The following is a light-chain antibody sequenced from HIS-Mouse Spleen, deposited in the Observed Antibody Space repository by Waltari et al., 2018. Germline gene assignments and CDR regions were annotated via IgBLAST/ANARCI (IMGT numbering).Light chain of an antibody. V-gene: IGLV2-23*01. Sequence: QSALTQPASVSGSPGQSITLSCPGTSSDVVSYNLVSWYQQHPGKAPNLMIYEGSKRPSGVSNRFSGSKSGNTASLTISGLQAEDEADYYCCSYAGSSTWVFGGGTKLTVL. J-gene: IGLJ3*02. CDR2: EGS. CDR3: CSYAGSSTWV. CDR1: SSDVVSYNL.